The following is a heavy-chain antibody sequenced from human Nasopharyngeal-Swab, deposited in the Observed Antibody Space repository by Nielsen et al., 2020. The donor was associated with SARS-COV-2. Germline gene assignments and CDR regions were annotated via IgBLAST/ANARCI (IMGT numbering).Heavy chain of an antibody. Sequence: GGSLRLSCAASGFTLSSYSMNWVRQAPGKGLEWVSYISSSGTTIYYADSVKGRFTISRDNAKNSLYLQMNSLRAEDTAVYYCVRDGALIQLWLLPHALDIWGQGTLVTVSS. CDR3: VRDGALIQLWLLPHALDI. D-gene: IGHD5-18*01. CDR1: GFTLSSYS. CDR2: ISSSGTTI. V-gene: IGHV3-48*04. J-gene: IGHJ3*02.